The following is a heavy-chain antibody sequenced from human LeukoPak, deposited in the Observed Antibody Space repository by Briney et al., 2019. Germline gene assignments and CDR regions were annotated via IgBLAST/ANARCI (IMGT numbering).Heavy chain of an antibody. D-gene: IGHD6-13*01. Sequence: GGSLRLSCAASGFTFSSYSMNWVRQAPGKGLEWVSSISSSSSYIYYADSVKGRFTISRDNAKNSLYLQMNSLRAEDTAVYYCARDPMCIAAAGTCYFDYWGQGTLVTVSS. CDR1: GFTFSSYS. CDR3: ARDPMCIAAAGTCYFDY. J-gene: IGHJ4*02. V-gene: IGHV3-21*01. CDR2: ISSSSSYI.